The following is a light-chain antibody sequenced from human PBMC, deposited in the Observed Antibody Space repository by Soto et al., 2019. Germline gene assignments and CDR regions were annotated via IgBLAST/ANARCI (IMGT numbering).Light chain of an antibody. CDR1: QSVSTN. CDR2: AAS. CDR3: QQYNNWPPLT. Sequence: EVVMTQSPATLSVSPGERATLSCRASQSVSTNLAWYHQRPGQAPRLLISAASIRATGIPARFSGSGSGTEFPLTISSLQSEDVGDYYCQQYNNWPPLTFGPGTKVDI. J-gene: IGKJ3*01. V-gene: IGKV3-15*01.